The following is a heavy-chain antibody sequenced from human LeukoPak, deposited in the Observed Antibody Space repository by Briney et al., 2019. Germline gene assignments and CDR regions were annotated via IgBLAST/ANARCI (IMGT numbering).Heavy chain of an antibody. V-gene: IGHV4-4*02. CDR1: GGSNSSSNW. CDR3: ARDRGEYYGSGSYYNDDAFDI. CDR2: IYHSGST. Sequence: SETLSLTCAVSGGSNSSSNWWSWVRQPPGKGLEWIGEIYHSGSTNYNPSLKSRVTISVDKSKSQFSLKLSSVTAADTAVYYCARDRGEYYGSGSYYNDDAFDIWGQGTMVTVSS. J-gene: IGHJ3*02. D-gene: IGHD3-10*01.